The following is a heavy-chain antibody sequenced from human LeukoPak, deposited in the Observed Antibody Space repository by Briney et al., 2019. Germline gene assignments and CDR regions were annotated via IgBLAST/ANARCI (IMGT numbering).Heavy chain of an antibody. CDR1: GFTFSSYS. D-gene: IGHD3-22*01. V-gene: IGHV3-21*01. Sequence: PGGSLRLSCAASGFTFSSYSMLWVRQAPGKGLEWVSSISSGSTYIYYADSVKGRFTISRDNAKNSLYLQMNSLRAEDTGIYYCARGQWFSYYYYMDVWGKGTTVTVSS. CDR3: ARGQWFSYYYYMDV. CDR2: ISSGSTYI. J-gene: IGHJ6*03.